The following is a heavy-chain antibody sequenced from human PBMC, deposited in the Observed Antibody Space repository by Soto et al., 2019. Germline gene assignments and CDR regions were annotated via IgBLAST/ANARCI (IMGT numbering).Heavy chain of an antibody. CDR1: GFTFSSYA. Sequence: GWSLRLSCAASGFTFSSYAMHWVRQAPGKGLEWVAVISYDGSNKYYADSVKGRFTISRDNSKNTLYLQMNSLRAEDTAVYYCARVASSIADDAFDIWGQGTMVTVSS. CDR3: ARVASSIADDAFDI. CDR2: ISYDGSNK. J-gene: IGHJ3*02. V-gene: IGHV3-30-3*01.